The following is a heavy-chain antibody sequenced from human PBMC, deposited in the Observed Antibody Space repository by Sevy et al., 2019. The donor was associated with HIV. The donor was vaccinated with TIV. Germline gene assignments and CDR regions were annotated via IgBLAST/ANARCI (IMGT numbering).Heavy chain of an antibody. V-gene: IGHV1-18*01. Sequence: ASVKVSCKASGYTFTSYGISWVRQAPGQGLEWMGWISAYNGNTNYAQKLQGRVTMTTDTSTGTAYMERRSLRSDDTAVYYCAREGYCSGGSCYLGWFDPWGQGTLVTVSS. CDR2: ISAYNGNT. J-gene: IGHJ5*02. CDR3: AREGYCSGGSCYLGWFDP. CDR1: GYTFTSYG. D-gene: IGHD2-15*01.